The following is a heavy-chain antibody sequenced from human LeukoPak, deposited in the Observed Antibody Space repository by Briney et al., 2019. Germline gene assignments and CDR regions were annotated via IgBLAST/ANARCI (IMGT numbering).Heavy chain of an antibody. CDR1: GFTVSSNH. J-gene: IGHJ4*02. CDR3: TSGSYLRFFDY. CDR2: IYSGGST. D-gene: IGHD1-26*01. V-gene: IGHV3-53*01. Sequence: GGSLRLSCAASGFTVSSNHMSWVRQAPGKGLEWVSVIYSGGSTYYADSVKGRFTISRDNSKNTLYLQMNSLRAEDTAVYYCTSGSYLRFFDYWGQGTLVTVSS.